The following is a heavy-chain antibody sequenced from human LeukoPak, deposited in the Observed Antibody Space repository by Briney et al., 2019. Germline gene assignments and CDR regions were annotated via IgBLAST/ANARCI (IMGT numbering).Heavy chain of an antibody. J-gene: IGHJ5*02. CDR3: ARTGRFKPLVPYSSGWANWFDP. D-gene: IGHD6-19*01. V-gene: IGHV5-51*01. CDR1: GYSFTSYW. CDR2: IYPGDSDT. Sequence: RGESLKISCKGSGYSFTSYWIGWVRQMPGKGLEWMGIIYPGDSDTRYSPSFQGQVTISADKSISTAYLQWSSLKASDTAMYYCARTGRFKPLVPYSSGWANWFDPWGQGTLVTVSS.